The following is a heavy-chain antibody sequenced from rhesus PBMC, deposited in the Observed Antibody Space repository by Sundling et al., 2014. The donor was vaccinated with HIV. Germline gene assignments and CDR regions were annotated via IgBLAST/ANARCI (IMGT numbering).Heavy chain of an antibody. CDR2: ITYSGST. CDR1: GGSISVGFQ. V-gene: IGHV4-122*02. D-gene: IGHD1-44*02. Sequence: QVQLQESGPGLVEPSETLSLTCGVSGGSISVGFQWSWIRQPPGKGLEWIGYITYSGSTSYNPSLKSRVTLSVDTSKNQFSLKLTSVTAADTAVYYCAREEWQLYVDYWGQGVLVTVSS. J-gene: IGHJ4*01. CDR3: AREEWQLYVDY.